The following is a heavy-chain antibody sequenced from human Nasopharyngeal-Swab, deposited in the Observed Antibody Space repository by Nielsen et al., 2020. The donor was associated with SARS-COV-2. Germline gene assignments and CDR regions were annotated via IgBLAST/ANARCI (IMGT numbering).Heavy chain of an antibody. CDR3: AKDGYYYDSSGYYSFDP. J-gene: IGHJ5*02. CDR1: GFTFSSYG. CDR2: ISYDGSNK. Sequence: GESLKIYCAASGFTFSSYGMHWVRQAPGKGLERVAVISYDGSNKYYADSVKGRFTISGDNSKNTLYLQMNSLRAEDTAVYYCAKDGYYYDSSGYYSFDPWGQGTLVTVSS. D-gene: IGHD3-22*01. V-gene: IGHV3-30*18.